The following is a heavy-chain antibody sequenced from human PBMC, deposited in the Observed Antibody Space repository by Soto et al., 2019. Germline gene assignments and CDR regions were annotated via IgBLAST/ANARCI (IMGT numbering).Heavy chain of an antibody. CDR1: GYTFTSYD. Sequence: QVQLVQSGTVVKKPGASVTVSCKASGYTFTSYDINWVRQATGQGFEWLGWMNPKSGNKGDPRKFQGRVTMTSNTSISTAYMELSRLTSEDTAVYYCARGPRYCSSPSCTSWDYWGQGTLVTVSS. CDR2: MNPKSGNK. V-gene: IGHV1-8*01. D-gene: IGHD2-2*01. CDR3: ARGPRYCSSPSCTSWDY. J-gene: IGHJ4*02.